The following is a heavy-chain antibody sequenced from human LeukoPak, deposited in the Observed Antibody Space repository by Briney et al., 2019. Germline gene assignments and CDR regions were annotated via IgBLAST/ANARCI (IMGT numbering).Heavy chain of an antibody. Sequence: GESLKISCKGSGYSFTSCWISWVRQMPGKGLEWMGRIDPSDSYTNYSPSFQGHVTISADKSISTAYLQWSSLKASDTAMYYCAREQLERRVYYYGMDVWGKGTTVTVSS. J-gene: IGHJ6*04. V-gene: IGHV5-10-1*01. CDR2: IDPSDSYT. CDR3: AREQLERRVYYYGMDV. D-gene: IGHD1-1*01. CDR1: GYSFTSCW.